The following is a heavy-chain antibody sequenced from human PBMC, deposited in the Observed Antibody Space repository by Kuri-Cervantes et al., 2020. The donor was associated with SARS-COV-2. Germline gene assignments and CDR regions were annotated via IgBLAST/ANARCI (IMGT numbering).Heavy chain of an antibody. CDR2: ISSSGSTT. D-gene: IGHD3-3*01. CDR3: ARERQNYDFWSGYVGSYFDY. CDR1: GFTFSDYY. J-gene: IGHJ4*02. Sequence: GESLKISCAASGFTFSDYYMSWIRQAPGKGLEWVSYISSSGSTTYYADSVKGRLTISRDNAKNSLYLQMNSLRAEDTAVYYCARERQNYDFWSGYVGSYFDYWGQGTLVTVSS. V-gene: IGHV3-11*04.